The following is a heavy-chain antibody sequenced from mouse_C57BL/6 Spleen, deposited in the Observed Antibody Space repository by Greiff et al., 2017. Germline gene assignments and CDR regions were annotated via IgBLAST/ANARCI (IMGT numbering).Heavy chain of an antibody. CDR2: ISDGGSYT. CDR1: GFTFSSYA. J-gene: IGHJ2*01. V-gene: IGHV5-4*01. CDR3: ARDGDGSSLDY. D-gene: IGHD1-1*01. Sequence: EVKLMESGGGLVKPGGSLKLSCAASGFTFSSYAMSWVRQTPEKRLEWVATISDGGSYTYYPENVKGRFTISRDNAKNNLYLQMSHLKSEDTAMYYCARDGDGSSLDYWGQGTTLTVSS.